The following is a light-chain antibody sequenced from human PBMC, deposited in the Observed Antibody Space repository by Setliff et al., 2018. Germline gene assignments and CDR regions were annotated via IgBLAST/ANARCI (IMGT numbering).Light chain of an antibody. Sequence: QSVLTQPASVSRSPGQSITISCTGSSSDVGGYDYVSWYQQHPGKAPKLMIYNVTNRPSGVSNRFSGSKSGSTASLTISGLQAEDEADYYCSSYTSSSTLVVFGGGTKGTVL. CDR1: SSDVGGYDY. J-gene: IGLJ2*01. CDR2: NVT. V-gene: IGLV2-14*01. CDR3: SSYTSSSTLVV.